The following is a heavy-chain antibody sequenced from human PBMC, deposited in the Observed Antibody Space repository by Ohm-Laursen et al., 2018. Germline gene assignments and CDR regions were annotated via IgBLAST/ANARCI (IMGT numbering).Heavy chain of an antibody. J-gene: IGHJ4*02. Sequence: GSLRLSCAASGFTFSIYSMNRVRQSPGKGLEWVGRIKSKTDGGTTDYATPVKSRFTIARDDSKNTLYLQMNSLITEDTAVYYCIHIAATGVYWGQGTLVTVSS. V-gene: IGHV3-15*01. CDR2: IKSKTDGGTT. D-gene: IGHD6-13*01. CDR1: GFTFSIYS. CDR3: IHIAATGVY.